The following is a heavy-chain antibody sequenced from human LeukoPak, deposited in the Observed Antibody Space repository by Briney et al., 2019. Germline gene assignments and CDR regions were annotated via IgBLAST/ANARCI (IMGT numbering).Heavy chain of an antibody. J-gene: IGHJ3*01. Sequence: GGSLRLSCAASGFTFSSYSMNWVRQAPGKGLEWVSSISSGSSYIYYADSVKGRFTISRDNAKNSLYLQMNSLRAEDTAVYYCAREGGPSRFFVWGQGTMVTVSS. V-gene: IGHV3-21*01. CDR1: GFTFSSYS. D-gene: IGHD3-16*01. CDR2: ISSGSSYI. CDR3: AREGGPSRFFV.